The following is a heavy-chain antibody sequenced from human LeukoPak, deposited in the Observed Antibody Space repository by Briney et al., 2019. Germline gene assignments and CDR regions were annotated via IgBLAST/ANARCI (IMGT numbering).Heavy chain of an antibody. Sequence: SVKVSCKASGGTFSSYAISWVRQAPGQGLEWMGGIIPIFGTANYAQKFQGRVTITTDESTSTAYMELSSLRSEDTAVYYCARGTDYGDYGIFDYWGQGTLVTVSS. CDR3: ARGTDYGDYGIFDY. V-gene: IGHV1-69*05. J-gene: IGHJ4*02. CDR1: GGTFSSYA. D-gene: IGHD4-17*01. CDR2: IIPIFGTA.